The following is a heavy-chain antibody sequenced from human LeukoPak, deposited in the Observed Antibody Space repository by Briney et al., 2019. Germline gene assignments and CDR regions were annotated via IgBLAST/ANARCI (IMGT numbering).Heavy chain of an antibody. CDR2: IRSKANSYAT. CDR3: TTVVAAIFHPFDY. V-gene: IGHV3-73*01. CDR1: GFTFSGSA. J-gene: IGHJ4*02. D-gene: IGHD2-15*01. Sequence: PGGSLRLSCAASGFTFSGSAMHWVRQASGKGLEWVGRIRSKANSYATAYAASVKGRFTISRDDSKNTAYLQMNSLKTEDTAVYYCTTVVAAIFHPFDYWGQGALVTVSS.